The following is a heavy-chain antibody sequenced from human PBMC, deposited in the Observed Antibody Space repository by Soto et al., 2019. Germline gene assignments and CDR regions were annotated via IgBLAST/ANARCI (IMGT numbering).Heavy chain of an antibody. CDR1: GNTFSNYI. CDR2: ISAYNGNT. J-gene: IGHJ4*02. D-gene: IGHD1-1*01. Sequence: AAVKDSCKASGNTFSNYIISWVRQAPGQGLEWTGWISAYNGNTEYEQKFEGRVSLTIDKSRTTAFMELRSLRIDDTAVYYCARGLQLRRTSALGYWGQGTLLTLSS. CDR3: ARGLQLRRTSALGY. V-gene: IGHV1-18*04.